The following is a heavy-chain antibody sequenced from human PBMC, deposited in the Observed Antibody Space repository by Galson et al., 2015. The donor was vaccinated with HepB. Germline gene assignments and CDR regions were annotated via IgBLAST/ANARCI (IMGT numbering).Heavy chain of an antibody. V-gene: IGHV3-15*07. CDR2: IKSKTDGGTT. D-gene: IGHD6-13*01. J-gene: IGHJ3*02. CDR3: TTDVHLSLVGDAFDI. CDR1: GFTFSNAW. Sequence: SLRLSCAASGFTFSNAWMNWVRQAPGKGLEWVGRIKSKTDGGTTDYAALVKGRFTISRDDPKNTLYLQMNSLKTEDTAVYYCTTDVHLSLVGDAFDIWGQGTMVTVSS.